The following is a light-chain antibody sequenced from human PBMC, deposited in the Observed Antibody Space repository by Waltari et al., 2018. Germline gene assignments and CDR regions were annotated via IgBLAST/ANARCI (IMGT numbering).Light chain of an antibody. Sequence: QSVLTQPPSASGTPGQRVTISCSGRSSNVGSHYVHCYHQLPGTAPKPLIYRNDHRPSGVPERFSASKSGTLASLAISGLRSEDEADYYCAAWDDSLRAKFVFGTGTKVTVL. CDR1: SSNVGSHY. J-gene: IGLJ1*01. V-gene: IGLV1-47*01. CDR3: AAWDDSLRAKFV. CDR2: RND.